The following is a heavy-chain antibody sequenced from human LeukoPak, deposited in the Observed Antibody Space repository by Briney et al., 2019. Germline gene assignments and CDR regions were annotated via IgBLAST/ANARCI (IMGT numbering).Heavy chain of an antibody. J-gene: IGHJ5*02. CDR2: IHYSGST. Sequence: SETLSLTCTVSGGSISSGDYYWSWIRQPPGKGLEWIGYIHYSGSTYYNPSLKSRVTISVDTSKNQFSLKLSSVTAADTAVYYCARPRIAAAGTGDWFDPWGQGTLVTVSS. CDR3: ARPRIAAAGTGDWFDP. V-gene: IGHV4-30-4*08. CDR1: GGSISSGDYY. D-gene: IGHD6-13*01.